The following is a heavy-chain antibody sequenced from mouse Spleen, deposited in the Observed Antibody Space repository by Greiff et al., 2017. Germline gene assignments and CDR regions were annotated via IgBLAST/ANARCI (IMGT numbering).Heavy chain of an antibody. J-gene: IGHJ2*01. CDR3: AREGEGN. Sequence: QVQLQQPGAELVMPGASVKLSCKASGYTFTSYWMHWVKQRPGQGLEWIGEIDPSDSYTNYNQKFKGKATLTVDKSSSTAYMQLSSLTSEDSAVYYCAREGEGNWGQGTTLTVSS. CDR1: GYTFTSYW. CDR2: IDPSDSYT. V-gene: IGHV1-69*01.